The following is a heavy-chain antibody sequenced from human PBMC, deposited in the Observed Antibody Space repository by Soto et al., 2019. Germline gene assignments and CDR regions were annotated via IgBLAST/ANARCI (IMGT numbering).Heavy chain of an antibody. Sequence: QVQLQESGPGLVKPSQTLSLTCTVSGGSISSGNYYWSWIRQHPGKGLEWIGYIYYSGSTYYNPSLKSRVTKSVHMSKNQFSLKLSSVTAADTAVYYCARHNYDSSGTAVDVWGQGTTVTVSS. D-gene: IGHD3-22*01. J-gene: IGHJ6*02. V-gene: IGHV4-31*03. CDR1: GGSISSGNYY. CDR3: ARHNYDSSGTAVDV. CDR2: IYYSGST.